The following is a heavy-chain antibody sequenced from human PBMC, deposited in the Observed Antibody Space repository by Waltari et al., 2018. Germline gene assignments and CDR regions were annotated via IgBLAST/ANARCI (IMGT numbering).Heavy chain of an antibody. D-gene: IGHD2-2*01. CDR1: GFTFGSFW. V-gene: IGHV3-74*01. CDR3: VRGLSTSPSAY. CDR2: ISDDGSRI. Sequence: EVQLVESGGGLVQPGESLRLSCAASGFTFGSFWMHWVRQVSGKGLVWVTSISDDGSRIGYEDSVKGRFTISRDNAKNTLYLQMNLLRGDDTAVYYCVRGLSTSPSAYWGQGALVTVSS. J-gene: IGHJ4*02.